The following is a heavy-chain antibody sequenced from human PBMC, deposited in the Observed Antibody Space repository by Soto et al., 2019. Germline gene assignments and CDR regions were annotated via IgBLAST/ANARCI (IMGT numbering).Heavy chain of an antibody. Sequence: QVQLVQSGAEVKKPGASVKVSCKASGYTFTSYGISWVRQAPGQGLEWMGWISAYNGNTNYAQKLQGRVTMTTDTSTSTAYMELRSLRSDDTAVYYCARTPHKLRFLECPMGWFDPWGQGTLVTVSS. CDR3: ARTPHKLRFLECPMGWFDP. J-gene: IGHJ5*02. CDR2: ISAYNGNT. D-gene: IGHD3-3*01. CDR1: GYTFTSYG. V-gene: IGHV1-18*01.